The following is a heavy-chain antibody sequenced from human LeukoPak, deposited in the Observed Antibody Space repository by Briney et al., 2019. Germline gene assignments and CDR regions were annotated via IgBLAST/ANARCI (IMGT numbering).Heavy chain of an antibody. J-gene: IGHJ4*02. Sequence: PGGSLRLSCTASGFTFSYYAMSWVRQAPGKGLEWVGFIRSKAYGGTTEYAASVKGRFTISRDDSKSIAYLEMNSLITEDTAVYYCTRGNQVLLYFFDYWGQGTLATVSS. CDR1: GFTFSYYA. CDR3: TRGNQVLLYFFDY. CDR2: IRSKAYGGTT. D-gene: IGHD2-2*01. V-gene: IGHV3-49*04.